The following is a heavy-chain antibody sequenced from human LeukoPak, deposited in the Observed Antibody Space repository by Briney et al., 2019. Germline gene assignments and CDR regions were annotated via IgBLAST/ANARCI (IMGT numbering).Heavy chain of an antibody. CDR3: ARGAPATAHGGFDY. CDR2: IYYSGST. Sequence: ETLSLTCTVSGGSISSYYWSWIRQPPGKGLEWIGYIYYSGSTNYNPSLKSRVTISVDTSKNQFSPKLSSVTAADTAVYYCARGAPATAHGGFDYWGQGTLVTVSS. J-gene: IGHJ4*02. V-gene: IGHV4-59*01. CDR1: GGSISSYY. D-gene: IGHD2-2*01.